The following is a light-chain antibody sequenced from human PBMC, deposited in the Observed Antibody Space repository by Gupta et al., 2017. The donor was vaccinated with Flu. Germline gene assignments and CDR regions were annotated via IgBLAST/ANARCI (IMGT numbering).Light chain of an antibody. CDR2: STT. J-gene: IGLJ2*01. CDR1: TGAVTSSYY. Sequence: QTVVTQEPSLTVSPGGTVTLTCASSTGAVTSSYYPNWFQQKPGQAPRALISSTTNKHSWTPARFSGSLLGGKAALTLSGVQPEDEADYYCLLYYGGAGIFGGGTKLTVL. CDR3: LLYYGGAGI. V-gene: IGLV7-43*01.